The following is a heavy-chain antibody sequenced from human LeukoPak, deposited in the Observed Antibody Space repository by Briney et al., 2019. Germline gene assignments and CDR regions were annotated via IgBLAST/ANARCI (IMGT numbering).Heavy chain of an antibody. D-gene: IGHD4-17*01. CDR2: ISSSSSTI. V-gene: IGHV3-11*04. CDR3: ARALYGDPYYYAMDV. Sequence: GGSLRLSCAASGFTFSDYYMSWIRQAPGKGLEWVSHISSSSSTIYYADSVKGRFTISRDNAKNSLYLQMNSLRAEDTAVYYCARALYGDPYYYAMDVWGQGTTVTVSS. CDR1: GFTFSDYY. J-gene: IGHJ6*02.